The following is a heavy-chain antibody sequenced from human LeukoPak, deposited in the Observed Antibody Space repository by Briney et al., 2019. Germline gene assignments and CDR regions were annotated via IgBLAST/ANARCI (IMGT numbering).Heavy chain of an antibody. J-gene: IGHJ6*03. Sequence: GGSLRLSCAASGFSFSGYGMHWVRQAPGKGLEWVSFIRYDGSNEYYADSVKGRFTISRDKSKNTLSLQMNGLRVEDTAVYYCAKVMPPGRIRFYSYYMDVWGKGTTVTVS. CDR3: AKVMPPGRIRFYSYYMDV. CDR1: GFSFSGYG. V-gene: IGHV3-30*02. D-gene: IGHD2-15*01. CDR2: IRYDGSNE.